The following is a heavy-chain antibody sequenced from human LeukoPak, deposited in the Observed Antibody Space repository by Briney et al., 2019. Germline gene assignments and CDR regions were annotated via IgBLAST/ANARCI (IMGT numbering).Heavy chain of an antibody. D-gene: IGHD3-22*01. V-gene: IGHV4-38-2*02. CDR2: IYHSGST. CDR3: ARDPFGVYDSSGYYTYYFDY. CDR1: GGSISSYY. J-gene: IGHJ4*02. Sequence: SETLSLTCTVSGGSISSYYWGWIRQPPGKGLEWIGSIYHSGSTYYNPSLKSRVTISVDTSKNQSSLKLSSVTAADTAVYYCARDPFGVYDSSGYYTYYFDYWGQGTLVTVSS.